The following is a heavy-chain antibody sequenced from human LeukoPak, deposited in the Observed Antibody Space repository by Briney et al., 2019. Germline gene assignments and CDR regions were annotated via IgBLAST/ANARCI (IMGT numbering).Heavy chain of an antibody. V-gene: IGHV4-59*12. Sequence: SETLSLTCAVYGGSFSGYYWSWIRQPPGKGLEWIGYIYYSGSTNYNPSLKSRVTISVDTSKNQFSLKLSSVTAADTAVYYCAREIRGYGGNSFDYWGQGTLVTVSS. CDR1: GGSFSGYY. J-gene: IGHJ4*02. D-gene: IGHD4-23*01. CDR2: IYYSGST. CDR3: AREIRGYGGNSFDY.